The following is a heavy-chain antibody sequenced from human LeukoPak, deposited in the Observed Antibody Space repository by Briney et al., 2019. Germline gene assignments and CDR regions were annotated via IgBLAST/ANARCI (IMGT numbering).Heavy chain of an antibody. CDR3: ARRNMGYDYYYYYYMDV. D-gene: IGHD5-12*01. CDR1: GYTFTSYG. J-gene: IGHJ6*03. CDR2: ISAYNGNT. Sequence: GASVKVSCKASGYTFTSYGISWVRQAPGQGLEWMGWISAYNGNTNYAQKLQGRVTMTTDTSTSTAYMELRSLRSDDTAVYYCARRNMGYDYYYYYYMDVWGKGTTVTVSS. V-gene: IGHV1-18*01.